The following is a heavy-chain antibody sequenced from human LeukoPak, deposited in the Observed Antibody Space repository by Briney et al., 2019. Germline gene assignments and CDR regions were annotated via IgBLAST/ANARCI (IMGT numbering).Heavy chain of an antibody. CDR2: INHSGST. CDR1: GGSFSSYY. V-gene: IGHV4-34*01. CDR3: ASGYRDY. J-gene: IGHJ4*02. D-gene: IGHD3-16*02. Sequence: SETLSLPCAVYGGSFSSYYWSWIRRPPGKGLEWIGEINHSGSTNYNPSLKSRVTISVDTSKNQFSLKLSSVTAADTAVYYCASGYRDYWGQGTLVTVSS.